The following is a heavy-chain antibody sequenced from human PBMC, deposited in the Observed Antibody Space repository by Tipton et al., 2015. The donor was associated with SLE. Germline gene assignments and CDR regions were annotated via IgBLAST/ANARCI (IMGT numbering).Heavy chain of an antibody. V-gene: IGHV3-11*04. J-gene: IGHJ5*02. CDR2: ITSSGSAI. D-gene: IGHD1-26*01. CDR1: GFTFSDYY. Sequence: SLRLSCAASGFTFSDYYMSWIRQAPGKGLEYISYITSSGSAIYYADSVMGRFTISRDNAKNSLYLQMNSLRAEDTAVYFCAREELGATTWGQGTLVTVSS. CDR3: AREELGATT.